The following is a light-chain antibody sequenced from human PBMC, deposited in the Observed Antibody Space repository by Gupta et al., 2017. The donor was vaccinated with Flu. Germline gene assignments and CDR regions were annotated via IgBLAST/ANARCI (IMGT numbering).Light chain of an antibody. V-gene: IGLV3-25*03. J-gene: IGLJ3*02. Sequence: SFELTQPPSVSVSPGQTARIPCSGDTLPRQYGYWYQKKPGRAPVLLIYEDSERPSGISERFSGTRSGPTVTLSISGVQPEDEADYYCQSSDISGTWVFGEGTRLTVL. CDR1: TLPRQY. CDR2: EDS. CDR3: QSSDISGTWV.